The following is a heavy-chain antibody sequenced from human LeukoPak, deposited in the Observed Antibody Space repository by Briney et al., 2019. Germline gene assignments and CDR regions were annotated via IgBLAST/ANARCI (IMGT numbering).Heavy chain of an antibody. CDR3: ARHPNSNWDY. CDR2: INHNGNVN. Sequence: PGGSLRLSCAASGFTFSSYWMNWARQAPGKGLEWVASINHNGNVNYYVDSVKGRFTISRDNAKNSLYLQMSNLRAEDTAVYYCARHPNSNWDYWGQGTLVTVSS. CDR1: GFTFSSYW. J-gene: IGHJ4*02. V-gene: IGHV3-7*03. D-gene: IGHD6-13*01.